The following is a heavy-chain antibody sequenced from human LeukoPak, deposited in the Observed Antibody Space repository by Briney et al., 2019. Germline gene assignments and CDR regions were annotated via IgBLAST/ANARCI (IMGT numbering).Heavy chain of an antibody. J-gene: IGHJ4*02. CDR3: ARVPAVTFFDY. Sequence: SETLSLTCTVSGGSISSSSYYWGWIRQPPGKGLEWIGSIYYSGSTYYNPSLKSRVTISVDTSKNQFSLKLSSVTAADTAVYYCARVPAVTFFDYWGQGTLVTVSS. CDR1: GGSISSSSYY. CDR2: IYYSGST. D-gene: IGHD4-17*01. V-gene: IGHV4-39*07.